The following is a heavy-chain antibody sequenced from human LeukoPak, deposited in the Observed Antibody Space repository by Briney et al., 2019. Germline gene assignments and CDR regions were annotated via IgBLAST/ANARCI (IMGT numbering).Heavy chain of an antibody. V-gene: IGHV3-23*01. CDR2: LSGSGGST. CDR1: GFTFSSYS. J-gene: IGHJ4*02. Sequence: GGSLRLSCAASGFTFSSYSMNWVRQAPGKSLEWVSALSGSGGSTYYADSVKGRFTISRDNSKNTLYLQMNSLRAEDTAIYYCAKDADLRWLLGSWGQGTLVTVSS. CDR3: AKDADLRWLLGS. D-gene: IGHD5-24*01.